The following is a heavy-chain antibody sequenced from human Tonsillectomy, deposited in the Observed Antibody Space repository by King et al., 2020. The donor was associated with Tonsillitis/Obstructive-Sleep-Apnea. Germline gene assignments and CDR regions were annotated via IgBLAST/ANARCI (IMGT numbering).Heavy chain of an antibody. CDR1: GFSFSSYE. CDR2: ISSSGSTI. Sequence: QLVQSGGGLVQPGGSLRLSCAASGFSFSSYEMNWVRQAPGKGLEWVSYISSSGSTIYYADSVKGRFTISRDNAKKSLYLQMNSLRAEDTAVYYCARSAYYYDSREYWGQRTLVTVSS. J-gene: IGHJ4*02. V-gene: IGHV3-48*03. CDR3: ARSAYYYDSREY. D-gene: IGHD3-22*01.